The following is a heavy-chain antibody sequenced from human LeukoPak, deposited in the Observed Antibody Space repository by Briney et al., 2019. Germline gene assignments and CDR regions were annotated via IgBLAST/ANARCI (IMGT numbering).Heavy chain of an antibody. CDR1: GFTFSAYA. V-gene: IGHV4-34*12. CDR2: IFHCRRT. D-gene: IGHD4-17*01. J-gene: IGHJ4*02. Sequence: GSLRLSCEASGFTFSAYAMTWGRQAPGKGLEWIGEIFHCRRTNHNPSLKSRVTISLHTSKTQFSLILSSVTAADTAVYYCATTRGFYGDYSPYDYWGRGTLVTVSS. CDR3: ATTRGFYGDYSPYDY.